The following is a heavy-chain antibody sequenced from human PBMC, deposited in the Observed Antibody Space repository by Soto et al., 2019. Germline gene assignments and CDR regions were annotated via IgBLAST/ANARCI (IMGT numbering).Heavy chain of an antibody. Sequence: EVQLLESGGGLVQPGGSLRLSCAASGFTFSTCAMNWVRQAPGKGLEWVSAISGSGGDTYYADSVKGRFTISRDNSKNTLYLQRNRLRAEDTALYYRASGRTGNYWGQGTLVIVVS. CDR3: ASGRTGNY. V-gene: IGHV3-23*01. D-gene: IGHD6-19*01. CDR2: ISGSGGDT. J-gene: IGHJ4*02. CDR1: GFTFSTCA.